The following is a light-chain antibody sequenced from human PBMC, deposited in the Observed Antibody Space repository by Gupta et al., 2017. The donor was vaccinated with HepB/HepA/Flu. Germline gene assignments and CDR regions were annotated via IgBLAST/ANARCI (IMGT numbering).Light chain of an antibody. Sequence: QSALTQPASVSGSPGQSITISCTGTSSDVGSYNLVSWYQQHPGKAPKLMISEVSKRPSGVSNRFSGSKSGNTASLTISGLQAEDEADYYCCSYVSDSTYVFGTGTRVTVV. CDR2: EVS. CDR3: CSYVSDSTYV. CDR1: SSDVGSYNL. J-gene: IGLJ1*01. V-gene: IGLV2-23*02.